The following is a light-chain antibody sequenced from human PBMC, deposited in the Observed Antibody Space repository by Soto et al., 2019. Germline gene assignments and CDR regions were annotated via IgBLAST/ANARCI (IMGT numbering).Light chain of an antibody. CDR3: QQYNNWPQT. J-gene: IGKJ1*01. Sequence: EIVLTQSPGTLSLSPGERATLSCRASQGVNSNSLAWYQQKPGQAPRLLIYGASTRATGIPARFSGSGSGTEFTLTISSLQSEDFAVYYCQQYNNWPQTFGQGTKVDIK. CDR1: QGVNSN. V-gene: IGKV3-15*01. CDR2: GAS.